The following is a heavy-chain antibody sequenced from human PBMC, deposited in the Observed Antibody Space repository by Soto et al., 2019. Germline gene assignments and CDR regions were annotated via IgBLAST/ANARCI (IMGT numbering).Heavy chain of an antibody. J-gene: IGHJ6*02. CDR1: GFTFSSYA. CDR3: VRPRPSGKDYGMEG. CDR2: ISYDGSNK. Sequence: VVSLRLSCAASGFTFSSYAMHWVRQAPGKGLEWVAVISYDGSNKYYADSVKGRFTISRDTSKNTLHLQMDSLRDEDTAVYYCVRPRPSGKDYGMEGWCQGTTVTV. V-gene: IGHV3-30*14. D-gene: IGHD3-10*01.